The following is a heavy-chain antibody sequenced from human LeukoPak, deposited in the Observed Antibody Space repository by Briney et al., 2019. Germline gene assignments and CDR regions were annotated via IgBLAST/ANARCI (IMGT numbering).Heavy chain of an antibody. CDR2: MNPNSGNT. V-gene: IGHV1-8*01. J-gene: IGHJ4*02. D-gene: IGHD6-19*01. Sequence: GASVKVSCKASVYTLTSCDINWVRQATGQGLEWMGWMNPNSGNTGDGQSFQGRITMTRDISIGTAYMDFSNLTSEDTAIYYCTRGSSGRRDNWGQGTLVTVSA. CDR3: TRGSSGRRDN. CDR1: VYTLTSCD.